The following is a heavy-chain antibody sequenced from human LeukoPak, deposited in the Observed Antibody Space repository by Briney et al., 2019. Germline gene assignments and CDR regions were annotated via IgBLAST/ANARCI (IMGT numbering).Heavy chain of an antibody. D-gene: IGHD2-2*01. V-gene: IGHV4-59*01. CDR2: IYYSGST. CDR3: ARGAVPASLGDCLDY. CDR1: GGSISSYY. Sequence: SSETLSLTCTVSGGSISSYYWSWIRQPPGEGLEWIGYIYYSGSTNYNPSLKSRVTISVDTSKNQFSLKLSSVTAAATAVYYCARGAVPASLGDCLDYWGQGTLVTVSS. J-gene: IGHJ4*02.